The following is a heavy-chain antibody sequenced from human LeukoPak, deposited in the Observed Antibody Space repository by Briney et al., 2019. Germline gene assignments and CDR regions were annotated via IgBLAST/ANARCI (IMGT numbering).Heavy chain of an antibody. D-gene: IGHD6-19*01. J-gene: IGHJ3*02. CDR2: ISYDGSNK. V-gene: IGHV3-30-3*01. CDR1: GFTFSSYA. Sequence: GGSLRLSCAASGFTFSSYAMHWVRQAPGKGLEWVAVISYDGSNKYYADSVKGRFTISRDNSKNTLYLQMNSLRAEDTAVYYCARGHIAVAGTSAFDIRGQGTMVTVSS. CDR3: ARGHIAVAGTSAFDI.